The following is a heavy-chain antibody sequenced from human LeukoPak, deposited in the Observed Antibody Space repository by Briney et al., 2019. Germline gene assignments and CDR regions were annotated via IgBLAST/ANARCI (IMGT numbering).Heavy chain of an antibody. Sequence: ASVKVSCKASGYSFTGYYMHWVRQAPGQGLEWMGWINPNSGATDYAQKFQGRVTMTKDTSINTVYMELSRLRSDDTAVYYCTRVGGLNDFWSSHSSYWGQGTLVTVSS. D-gene: IGHD3-3*01. V-gene: IGHV1-2*02. CDR3: TRVGGLNDFWSSHSSY. CDR2: INPNSGAT. CDR1: GYSFTGYY. J-gene: IGHJ4*02.